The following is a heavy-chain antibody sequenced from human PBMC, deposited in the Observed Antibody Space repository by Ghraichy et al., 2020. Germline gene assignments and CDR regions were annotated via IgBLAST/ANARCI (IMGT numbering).Heavy chain of an antibody. CDR1: GGTFSSYA. Sequence: SVKVSCKASGGTFSSYAISWVRQAPGQGLEWMGGIIPIFGTANYAQKFQGRVTITADESTSTAYMELSSLRSEDTAVYYCARVGKIFGVVSLDYYYGMDVWGQGTTVTVSS. D-gene: IGHD3-3*01. V-gene: IGHV1-69*13. CDR2: IIPIFGTA. J-gene: IGHJ6*02. CDR3: ARVGKIFGVVSLDYYYGMDV.